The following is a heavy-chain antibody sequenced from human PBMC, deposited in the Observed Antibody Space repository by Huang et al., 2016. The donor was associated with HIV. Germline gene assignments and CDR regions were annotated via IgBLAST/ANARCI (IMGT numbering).Heavy chain of an antibody. D-gene: IGHD3-22*01. CDR1: GFNFNNYD. CDR3: ARARGFLYDSTGYYSRYYFDS. J-gene: IGHJ4*02. CDR2: MNPKSGNT. Sequence: QVQLVQSGAEVKKPGASVKVPCKASGFNFNNYDFNWVRQASGQGCEWMGWMNPKSGNTGYAQKFQGRVTITRNTAITTAYMELRSLRSEDTAVYYCARARGFLYDSTGYYSRYYFDSWGQGTLVTISS. V-gene: IGHV1-8*03.